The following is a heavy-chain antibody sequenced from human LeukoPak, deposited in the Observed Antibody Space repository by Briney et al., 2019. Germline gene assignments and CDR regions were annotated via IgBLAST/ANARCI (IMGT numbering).Heavy chain of an antibody. V-gene: IGHV1-18*01. Sequence: ASVKVSCKASGYTFTSYGISWVRQAPGQGLEWMGWISAYNGNTNYAQKLQGRVTMTTDTSTSTAYMELRSLRSDDTAVYYCAKASWSSGYYFPCLDYWGQGTLVTVSS. CDR1: GYTFTSYG. CDR2: ISAYNGNT. D-gene: IGHD3-22*01. CDR3: AKASWSSGYYFPCLDY. J-gene: IGHJ4*02.